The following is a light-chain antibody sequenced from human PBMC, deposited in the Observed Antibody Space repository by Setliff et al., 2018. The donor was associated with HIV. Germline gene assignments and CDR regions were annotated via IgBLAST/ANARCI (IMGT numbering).Light chain of an antibody. J-gene: IGLJ2*01. V-gene: IGLV1-40*01. Sequence: QSALAQPPSVSGAPGQRVTISCTVTNSNIGSGSDVHWYQFLPEAAPSLLIYSDDNRPSGVPARFSGSKSGISASLAITGLQAEDEGDYYCQSYDDSLSVSIFGGGTKVTVL. CDR2: SDD. CDR1: NSNIGSGSD. CDR3: QSYDDSLSVSI.